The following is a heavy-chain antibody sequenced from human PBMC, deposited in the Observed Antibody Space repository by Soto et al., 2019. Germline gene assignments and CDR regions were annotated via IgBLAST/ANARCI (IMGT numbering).Heavy chain of an antibody. D-gene: IGHD3-3*01. Sequence: PSETLSLTCTVSGGSISSSSYYWGWIRQPPGKGLEWIGSIYYSGSTYYNPSLKSRVTISVDTSKNQFSLKLSSVTAADTAVYYCATQGKWLQFLYFDYWGQGTLVTVSS. CDR3: ATQGKWLQFLYFDY. J-gene: IGHJ4*02. CDR2: IYYSGST. V-gene: IGHV4-39*01. CDR1: GGSISSSSYY.